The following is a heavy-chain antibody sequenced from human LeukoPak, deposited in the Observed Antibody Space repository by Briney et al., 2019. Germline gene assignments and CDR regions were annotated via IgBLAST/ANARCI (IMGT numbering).Heavy chain of an antibody. CDR3: ARDTYSGYDYGFDP. CDR2: INPSGGST. D-gene: IGHD5-12*01. CDR1: GYTFTSYY. Sequence: GASVTVSFTASGYTFTSYYMHWVRQAPGQGLEWMGIINPSGGSTSYAQKFQGRVTMTRDTSTSTVYMELSSLRSEDAAVYYCARDTYSGYDYGFDPWGQGTLVTVSS. V-gene: IGHV1-46*01. J-gene: IGHJ5*02.